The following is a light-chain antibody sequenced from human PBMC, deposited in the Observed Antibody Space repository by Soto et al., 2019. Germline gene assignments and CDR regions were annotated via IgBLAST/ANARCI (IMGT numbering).Light chain of an antibody. V-gene: IGKV3-20*01. CDR3: QQYASSPLT. CDR1: QSVGRNF. J-gene: IGKJ4*01. CDR2: GAS. Sequence: EIVLTQSPGTLSVSPGERVALSCRASQSVGRNFLAWYQHKPGHAPRLLIHGASTRATGIPDRFSGSGSGTDFTLTISRLEPEDFAVFYCQQYASSPLTFGGGTKVETK.